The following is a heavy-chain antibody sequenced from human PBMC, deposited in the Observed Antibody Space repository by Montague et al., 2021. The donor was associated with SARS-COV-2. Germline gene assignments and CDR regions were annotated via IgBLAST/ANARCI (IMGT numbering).Heavy chain of an antibody. CDR3: ARNPDSDHLTGTTNYGLGV. Sequence: SETLSLTCSVSGGSISTYYWSWIRQPPGKGLEWIGWMSDSGTAKYNPSLDSRVTIIIDKSKNQFSLKLTSVTPADTAQYYCARNPDSDHLTGTTNYGLGVWGQGTSVIVSS. D-gene: IGHD1-7*01. V-gene: IGHV4-59*01. CDR2: MSDSGTA. CDR1: GGSISTYY. J-gene: IGHJ6*02.